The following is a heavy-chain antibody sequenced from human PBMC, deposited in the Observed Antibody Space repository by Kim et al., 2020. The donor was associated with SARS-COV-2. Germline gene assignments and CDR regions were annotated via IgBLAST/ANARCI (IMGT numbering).Heavy chain of an antibody. Sequence: GGSLRLSCAATGFTFSTYSMNWVRQAPGKGLEWVSSISRSSNYIYYADSVKGRFTISRDNAKNSLYLQMSSLRAEATAVYYCARDRTTGTTYGFDSWGQG. CDR3: ARDRTTGTTYGFDS. V-gene: IGHV3-21*01. CDR1: GFTFSTYS. D-gene: IGHD1-1*01. CDR2: ISRSSNYI. J-gene: IGHJ4*02.